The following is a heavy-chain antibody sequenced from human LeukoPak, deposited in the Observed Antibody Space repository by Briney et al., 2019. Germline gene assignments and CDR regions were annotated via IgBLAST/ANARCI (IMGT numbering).Heavy chain of an antibody. CDR3: ARLGSTFDI. J-gene: IGHJ3*02. CDR1: GGSISSYY. V-gene: IGHV4-59*08. CDR2: IFYSGGS. Sequence: KSSETLSLTCTVSGGSISSYYWTWIRQPPGKGLEWIGYIFYSGGSNYNPSLKSRVTISVDTSKNHFSLKLSSVTAADTAVYCCARLGSTFDIWGQGTMVTVSP. D-gene: IGHD2-2*01.